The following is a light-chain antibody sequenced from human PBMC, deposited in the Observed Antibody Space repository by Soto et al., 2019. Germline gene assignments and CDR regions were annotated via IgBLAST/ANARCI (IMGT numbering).Light chain of an antibody. Sequence: EVVLTQSPATLSVSPGERATLSCRASQTVSRSLAWYQQKPGQAPRLLIYGASTRATGIPGRFSGSGSGTDFIITISSLQSEDFAVYYCQQYIDWPPYTFGQGTKVDIK. V-gene: IGKV3-15*01. CDR3: QQYIDWPPYT. CDR2: GAS. CDR1: QTVSRS. J-gene: IGKJ2*01.